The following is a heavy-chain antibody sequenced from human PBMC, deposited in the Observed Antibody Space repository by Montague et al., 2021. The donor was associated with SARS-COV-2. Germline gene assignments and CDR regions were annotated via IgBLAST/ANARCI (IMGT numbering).Heavy chain of an antibody. CDR3: ARGHLSVSMIVVVFTSASYYFDY. J-gene: IGHJ4*02. CDR2: ITQSGGT. V-gene: IGHV4-34*01. D-gene: IGHD3-22*01. Sequence: SETLSLTCAVYGGSFGDDHWSWIRQPPGKGLEWIGNITQSGGTNYNPSLKSRVTLSVDTSQNQFSLKLTSVTAADTGLYFCARGHLSVSMIVVVFTSASYYFDYWGQGAQGTVAS. CDR1: GGSFGDDH.